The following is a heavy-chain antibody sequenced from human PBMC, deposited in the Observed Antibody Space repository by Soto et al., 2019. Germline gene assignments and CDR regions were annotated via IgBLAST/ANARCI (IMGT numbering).Heavy chain of an antibody. D-gene: IGHD3-22*01. CDR2: ISYDGSNK. V-gene: IGHV3-30*18. Sequence: QVQLVESGGGVVQPGRSLRLSCAASGFTFSSYGMHWVRQAPGKGLEWVALISYDGSNKYYADSVKGRFTISRDNFKNTLYLQMNSLRAEDTAVYYCAKNVKTYYYDTSGGNWGQGTLVTVSS. CDR1: GFTFSSYG. CDR3: AKNVKTYYYDTSGGN. J-gene: IGHJ4*02.